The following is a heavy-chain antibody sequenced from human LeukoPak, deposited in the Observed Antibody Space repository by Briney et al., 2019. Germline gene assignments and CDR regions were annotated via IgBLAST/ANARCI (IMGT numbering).Heavy chain of an antibody. D-gene: IGHD3-22*01. CDR2: ISAYNGNT. V-gene: IGHV1-18*01. CDR1: GYSFGSYG. J-gene: IGHJ5*02. Sequence: ASVKVSCKASGYSFGSYGIGWARQAPGQGLEWMGWISAYNGNTDYAQNLQGRLTMTTDTSTSTAYMDLKSLRSDDTAVYYCARASSGYNPRGWFDPWGQGTLVTVSS. CDR3: ARASSGYNPRGWFDP.